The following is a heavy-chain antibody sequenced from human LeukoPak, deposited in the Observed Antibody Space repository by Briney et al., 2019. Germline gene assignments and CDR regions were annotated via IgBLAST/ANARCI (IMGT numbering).Heavy chain of an antibody. CDR3: ARSDYYGSGSYYTFDY. V-gene: IGHV3-74*01. Sequence: GALRLSCVASGFTFSSYWMHWVRQDPRKGLVWVSRINGDGRNINYADSVRGRFTISRDNAKNTLYLQMNSLRAEDTAVYYCARSDYYGSGSYYTFDYWGQGTLVTVSS. CDR1: GFTFSSYW. D-gene: IGHD3-10*01. CDR2: INGDGRNI. J-gene: IGHJ4*02.